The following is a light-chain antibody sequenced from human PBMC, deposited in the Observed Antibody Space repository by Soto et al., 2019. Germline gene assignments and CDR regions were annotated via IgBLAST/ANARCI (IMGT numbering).Light chain of an antibody. Sequence: EIVMTQSPATLSVSPGERASLSFRASQNILSNLAWYQQKPGQAPRLLIYGVSTRATGIPARFSGSGSGTEFTLTISSLQSEYFEIYYCQQYNNWPITFGQGTRLEI. CDR1: QNILSN. CDR2: GVS. CDR3: QQYNNWPIT. J-gene: IGKJ5*01. V-gene: IGKV3-15*01.